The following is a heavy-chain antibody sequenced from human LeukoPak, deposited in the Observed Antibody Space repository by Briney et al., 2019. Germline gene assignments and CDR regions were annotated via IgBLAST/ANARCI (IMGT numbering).Heavy chain of an antibody. J-gene: IGHJ4*02. CDR3: ARDLGDYGSGNSYFDY. CDR1: GFTFSNYG. CDR2: IWYDGSKK. V-gene: IGHV3-33*01. Sequence: GGSLRLSCAASGFTFSNYGFHWVRQTPGKGLEWVALIWYDGSKKYYADSVRGRFTISRDSSKNTLYLQMNSLRAEDTALYYCARDLGDYGSGNSYFDYWGQGTLVTVSS. D-gene: IGHD3-10*01.